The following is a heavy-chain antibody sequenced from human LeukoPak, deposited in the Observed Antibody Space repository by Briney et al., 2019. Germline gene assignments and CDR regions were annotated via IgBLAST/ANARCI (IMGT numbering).Heavy chain of an antibody. CDR3: AKDIGGRWNPSYGSGSYYNVLYLDY. D-gene: IGHD3-10*01. J-gene: IGHJ4*02. CDR1: GFTFDDYA. V-gene: IGHV3-9*01. Sequence: GGSLRLSCVASGFTFDDYAMHWVRQAPGKGLEWVSGISWNRGSIGYADSVKGRFTISRDNAKDSLYLQMNSLRAEDTALYYCAKDIGGRWNPSYGSGSYYNVLYLDYWGQGTLVTVSS. CDR2: ISWNRGSI.